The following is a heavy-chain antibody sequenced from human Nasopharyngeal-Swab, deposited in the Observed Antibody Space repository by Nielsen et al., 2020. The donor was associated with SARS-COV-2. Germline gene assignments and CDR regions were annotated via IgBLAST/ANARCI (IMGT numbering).Heavy chain of an antibody. CDR2: IYYSGST. Sequence: SETLSLTCTASGGSISSSSYYWGWIRQPPGKGLEWIGSIYYSGSTYYNPSLKSRVTISVDTSKNQFSLKLSSVTAADTAVYYCAATSVLRFLEWLNNWFDPWGQGTLVTVSS. CDR3: AATSVLRFLEWLNNWFDP. J-gene: IGHJ5*02. V-gene: IGHV4-39*01. D-gene: IGHD3-3*01. CDR1: GGSISSSSYY.